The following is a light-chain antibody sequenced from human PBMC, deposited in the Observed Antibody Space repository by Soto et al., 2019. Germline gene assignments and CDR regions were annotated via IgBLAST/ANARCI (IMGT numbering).Light chain of an antibody. CDR3: QQSTT. V-gene: IGKV3-15*01. Sequence: EIVMTQSPANLSVSPGERATLSCRASQSVSSNLAWYQQKPGQAPRLLIYGASTRATGIPARFSGSGSGTEFTLTISSLQSEDFAVYYCQQSTTFGQGTRLEIK. CDR1: QSVSSN. CDR2: GAS. J-gene: IGKJ5*01.